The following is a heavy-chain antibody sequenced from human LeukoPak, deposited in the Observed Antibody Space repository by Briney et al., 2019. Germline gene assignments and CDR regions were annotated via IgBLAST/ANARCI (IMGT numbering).Heavy chain of an antibody. Sequence: TGGSLRLSCAASGFTFSNYGMHWVRQAPGKGLEWVAVISYDGSNKYYADSVKGRFRISRDNSNNILYLQMNSLRTEDTAVYYCAKDRCSNGIGCYYYYMEVWGKGTTVTISS. CDR1: GFTFSNYG. D-gene: IGHD2-8*01. J-gene: IGHJ6*03. CDR3: AKDRCSNGIGCYYYYMEV. V-gene: IGHV3-30*18. CDR2: ISYDGSNK.